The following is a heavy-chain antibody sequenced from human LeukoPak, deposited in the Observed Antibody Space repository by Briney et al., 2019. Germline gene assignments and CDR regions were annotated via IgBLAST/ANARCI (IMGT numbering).Heavy chain of an antibody. J-gene: IGHJ4*02. CDR2: ISSSSSYM. CDR1: GFTFSSFS. V-gene: IGHV3-21*01. D-gene: IGHD1-1*01. Sequence: MSGGSLRLSCAASGFTFSSFSMNWVRQAPGKGLEWVSSISSSSSYMYYADSVKGRFTISRDNAKNSLYLQMNSLRAEDTAVYYCARGGSGNWNAPFDYWGQGTLVTVSS. CDR3: ARGGSGNWNAPFDY.